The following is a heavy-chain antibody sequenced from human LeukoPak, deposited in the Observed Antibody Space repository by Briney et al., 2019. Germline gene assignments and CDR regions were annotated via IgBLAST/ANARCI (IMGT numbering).Heavy chain of an antibody. J-gene: IGHJ6*03. CDR2: IIPIFGTA. Sequence: GASVKVSCKASGGTFSSYAISWVRQAPGQGLEWMGGIIPIFGTANYAQKFQGRVTITADKSTSTAYMELSSLRSEDTAVYYCARDNGDRSPPEDRYCSGGSCYRPPKNRSRSLRELYYYYYMDVWGKGTTVTVSS. CDR1: GGTFSSYA. CDR3: ARDNGDRSPPEDRYCSGGSCYRPPKNRSRSLRELYYYYYMDV. D-gene: IGHD2-15*01. V-gene: IGHV1-69*06.